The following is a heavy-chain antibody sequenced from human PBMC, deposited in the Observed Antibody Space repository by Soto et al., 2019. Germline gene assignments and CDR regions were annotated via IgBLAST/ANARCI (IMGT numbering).Heavy chain of an antibody. V-gene: IGHV4-61*08. J-gene: IGHJ5*02. D-gene: IGHD3-22*01. CDR2: IYYGGTT. CDR3: ARLGGYYQSLDP. CDR1: CVSSIAVGDC. Sequence: LVLLCDPWSVVCVSSIAVGDCRIMNRKNPGQGLEWIGYIYYGGTTTNHPSLNSRVAISIDTSKNQFPLTLSSVTAADTAVYYCARLGGYYQSLDPWGQGILVTVSS.